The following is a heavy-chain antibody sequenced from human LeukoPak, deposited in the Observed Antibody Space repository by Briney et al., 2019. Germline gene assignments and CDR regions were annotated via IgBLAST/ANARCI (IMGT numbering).Heavy chain of an antibody. CDR2: INHSGST. Sequence: PSETLSLTCAVSGYSISSGYYWGWIRQPPGKGLEWIGSINHSGSTYYNPSLKSRVTILVDTSKNQFSLKLTSVTAADTAVYYCTRDTTRDYWGQDTLVTVSS. D-gene: IGHD4-11*01. V-gene: IGHV4-38-2*01. J-gene: IGHJ4*02. CDR1: GYSISSGYY. CDR3: TRDTTRDY.